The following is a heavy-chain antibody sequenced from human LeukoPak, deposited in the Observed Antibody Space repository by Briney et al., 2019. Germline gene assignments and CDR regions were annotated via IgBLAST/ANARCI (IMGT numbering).Heavy chain of an antibody. CDR1: GFTFSSYA. Sequence: PGGSLRLSCAASGFTFSSYAMHWVRQAPGKGLEWVAVISYDGSDTYYADSVKGRFTISRDNSKNTPYLQMNSLRAEDTAVYYCAKGNAFDPWGQGTLVTVSS. CDR2: ISYDGSDT. J-gene: IGHJ5*02. V-gene: IGHV3-30*04. CDR3: AKGNAFDP.